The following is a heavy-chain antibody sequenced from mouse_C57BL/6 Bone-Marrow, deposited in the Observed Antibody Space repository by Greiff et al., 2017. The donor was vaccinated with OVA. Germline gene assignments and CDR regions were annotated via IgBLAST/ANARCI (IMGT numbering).Heavy chain of an antibody. J-gene: IGHJ4*01. CDR1: GFTFSSYA. V-gene: IGHV5-9-1*02. CDR2: ISSGGDYI. D-gene: IGHD2-5*01. Sequence: EVQLQQSGEGLVKPGGSLKLSCAASGFTFSSYAMSWVRQTPEKRLEWVAYISSGGDYIYYADTVKGRFTISRDNARNTLYLQMSSLKSEDTAMYYCTRDDSNWAMDYWGQGTSVTVSS. CDR3: TRDDSNWAMDY.